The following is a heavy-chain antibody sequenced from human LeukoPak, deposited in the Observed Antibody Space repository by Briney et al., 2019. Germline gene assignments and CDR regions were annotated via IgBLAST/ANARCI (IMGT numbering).Heavy chain of an antibody. D-gene: IGHD3-22*01. V-gene: IGHV3-7*01. CDR2: IKQDGSEK. Sequence: GSLRLSCAASGFTFISYWMSWVRQAPGKGLEWVANIKQDGSEKYYVDSVKGRFTISRDNAKNSLYLQMNSLRAEDTAVYYCARDSGYYGLFDYWGQGTLVTVSS. J-gene: IGHJ4*02. CDR1: GFTFISYW. CDR3: ARDSGYYGLFDY.